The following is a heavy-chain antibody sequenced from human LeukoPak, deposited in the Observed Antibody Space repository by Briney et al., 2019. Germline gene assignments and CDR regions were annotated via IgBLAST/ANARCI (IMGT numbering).Heavy chain of an antibody. D-gene: IGHD6-13*01. V-gene: IGHV3-23*01. CDR3: AKVGHSSSWYYGY. CDR2: ISGSGGST. Sequence: GGSLRLSCAASGFTFSSYAMSWVRQAPGKGLEWVSAISGSGGSTYYADSVKGRFTISGDNSKNTLYLQMNSLRAEDTAVYYCAKVGHSSSWYYGYWGQGTLVTASS. J-gene: IGHJ4*02. CDR1: GFTFSSYA.